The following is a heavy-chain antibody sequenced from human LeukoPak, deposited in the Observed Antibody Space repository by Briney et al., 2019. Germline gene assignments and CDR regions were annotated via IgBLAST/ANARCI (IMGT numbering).Heavy chain of an antibody. CDR1: GGSISSGDYY. CDR2: IYYSGST. D-gene: IGHD3-22*01. J-gene: IGHJ4*02. Sequence: SQTLSLTCTVSGGSISSGDYYWRWIRELPGKDLEWIGYIYYSGSTYYNPSLKSRVTISVDTSKNQFSLKLSSVTAADTAVYYCARDDSSGYYDYWGQGTLVTVSS. CDR3: ARDDSSGYYDY. V-gene: IGHV4-30-4*01.